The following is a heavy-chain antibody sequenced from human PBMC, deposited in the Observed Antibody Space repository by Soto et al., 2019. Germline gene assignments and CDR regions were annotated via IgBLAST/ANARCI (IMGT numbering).Heavy chain of an antibody. Sequence: GGSLRLSCAASGFTFSSYGMHWVRQAPGKGLEWVAVIWYDGSNKYYADSVKGRFTISRDNAKNTLYLQMNSLRAEDTAVYYCARSGRPYCSGGSCHTLNFDYWGQGTLVTVSS. D-gene: IGHD2-15*01. CDR3: ARSGRPYCSGGSCHTLNFDY. J-gene: IGHJ4*02. CDR1: GFTFSSYG. V-gene: IGHV3-33*01. CDR2: IWYDGSNK.